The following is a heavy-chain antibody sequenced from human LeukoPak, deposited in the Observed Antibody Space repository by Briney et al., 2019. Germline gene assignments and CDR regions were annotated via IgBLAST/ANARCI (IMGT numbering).Heavy chain of an antibody. CDR3: ARDGYRLSGYFYYMDV. CDR1: GYTFTSYH. CDR2: MNAKSGHT. D-gene: IGHD2-2*03. J-gene: IGHJ6*03. Sequence: GASVKVSCKASGYTFTSYHIDWVRQAPGQGPEWMGWMNAKSGHTGYAQNLEGRVTMTRDTSTNTAYMELRGLRSEDTAVYFCARDGYRLSGYFYYMDVWGKGTTVTVSS. V-gene: IGHV1-8*01.